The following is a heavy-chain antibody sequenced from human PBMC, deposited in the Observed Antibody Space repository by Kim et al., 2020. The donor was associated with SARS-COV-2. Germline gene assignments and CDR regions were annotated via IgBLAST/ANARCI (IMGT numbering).Heavy chain of an antibody. V-gene: IGHV3-49*04. CDR2: IRSKAYGGTT. J-gene: IGHJ4*02. CDR3: TRAVNGLGELSLYFDY. D-gene: IGHD3-16*02. Sequence: GGSLRLSCTASGFTFGDYAMSWVRQAPGKGLEWVGFIRSKAYGGTTEYAASVKGRFTISRDDSKSIAYLQMNSLKTEDTAVYYCTRAVNGLGELSLYFDYWGQGTLVTVSS. CDR1: GFTFGDYA.